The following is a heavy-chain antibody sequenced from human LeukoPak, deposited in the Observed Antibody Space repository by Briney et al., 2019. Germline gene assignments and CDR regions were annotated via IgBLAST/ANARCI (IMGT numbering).Heavy chain of an antibody. CDR2: ISSSSSTM. D-gene: IGHD1-26*01. V-gene: IGHV3-48*02. Sequence: GGSLRLSCAASGFTFSSYNMNWVRQAPGKGLEWVSYISSSSSTMYYADSVRGRFTISRDNAKNSLYLQMNSLRDEDTAVYYCAKDEAWELLRGLFDYWGQGTLVTVSS. J-gene: IGHJ4*02. CDR3: AKDEAWELLRGLFDY. CDR1: GFTFSSYN.